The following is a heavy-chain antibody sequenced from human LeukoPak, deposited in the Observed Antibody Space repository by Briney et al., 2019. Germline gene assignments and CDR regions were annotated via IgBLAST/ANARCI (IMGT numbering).Heavy chain of an antibody. CDR1: GGSISSGGYY. D-gene: IGHD2-2*01. Sequence: SQTLSLTCTVSGGSISSGGYYWSWIRQHPGKGLEWIGYIYYSGSTYYNPSLKSRVTISVDTSKSQFSLKLSSVTAADTAVYYCARSGSVSAVPHFDPWGQGTLVTVSS. CDR2: IYYSGST. V-gene: IGHV4-31*03. CDR3: ARSGSVSAVPHFDP. J-gene: IGHJ5*02.